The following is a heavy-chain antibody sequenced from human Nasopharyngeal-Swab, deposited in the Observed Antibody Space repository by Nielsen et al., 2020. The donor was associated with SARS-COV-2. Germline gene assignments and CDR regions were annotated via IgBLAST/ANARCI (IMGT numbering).Heavy chain of an antibody. V-gene: IGHV3-9*03. J-gene: IGHJ4*02. CDR3: AKARISGYSFIPFDY. D-gene: IGHD5-18*01. CDR2: ISWNSGSI. CDR1: GFTFDDYA. Sequence: GGSLRLSCAASGFTFDDYAMHWVRQAPGKGLEWVSGISWNSGSIGYADSVKGRFTISRDNAKNSLYLQMNSLRAEDMALYYCAKARISGYSFIPFDYWGQGTLVTVSS.